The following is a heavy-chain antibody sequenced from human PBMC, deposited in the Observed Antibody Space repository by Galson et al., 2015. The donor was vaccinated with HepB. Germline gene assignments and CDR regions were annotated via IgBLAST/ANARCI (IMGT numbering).Heavy chain of an antibody. Sequence: SLRLSCAASGFTFSSYSMNWVRQAPGKGLEWVSSISSSSSYIYYADSVKGRFTISRDNAKNSLYLQMNSLRAEDTAVYYCARDRELGIAAAPLYYYYYMDVWGKGTTVTVSS. CDR2: ISSSSSYI. D-gene: IGHD6-13*01. CDR1: GFTFSSYS. V-gene: IGHV3-21*01. J-gene: IGHJ6*03. CDR3: ARDRELGIAAAPLYYYYYMDV.